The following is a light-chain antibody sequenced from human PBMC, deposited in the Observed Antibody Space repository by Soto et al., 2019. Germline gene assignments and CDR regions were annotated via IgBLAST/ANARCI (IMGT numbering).Light chain of an antibody. J-gene: IGKJ3*01. Sequence: DIQMTQSPSTLSASVGDRVTITCRASQSISSWLAWYQQKPGKAPKLLIYKASSLESGVPSRFSGSGSGTDFTLTISSLQPDDFATYHCQQYNSYSRTFGPGTKVDIK. CDR3: QQYNSYSRT. V-gene: IGKV1-5*03. CDR2: KAS. CDR1: QSISSW.